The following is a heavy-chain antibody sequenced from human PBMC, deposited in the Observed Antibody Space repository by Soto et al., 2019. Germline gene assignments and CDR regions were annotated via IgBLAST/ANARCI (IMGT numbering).Heavy chain of an antibody. J-gene: IGHJ4*02. CDR3: ARDLGPTIFVGPDY. CDR2: ISAYNGNT. CDR1: GYTFTSYG. D-gene: IGHD3-3*01. Sequence: ASVKVSCKASGYTFTSYGISWVRQAPGQGLEWMGWISAYNGNTNYAQKLQGRVTMTTDTSTSTAYMELRSLRSDDTAVYYCARDLGPTIFVGPDYWGQGTLVTVSS. V-gene: IGHV1-18*01.